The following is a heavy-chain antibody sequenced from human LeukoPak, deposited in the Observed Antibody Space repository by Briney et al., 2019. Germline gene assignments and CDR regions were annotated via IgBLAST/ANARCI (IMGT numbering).Heavy chain of an antibody. CDR2: ISGSGGST. D-gene: IGHD3-22*01. J-gene: IGHJ4*02. V-gene: IGHV3-23*01. CDR3: AKDRYYYDSSGYYLVY. CDR1: GFTFSSYA. Sequence: GGSLRLSCAASGFTFSSYAMSWVRQAPGKGLEWVSAISGSGGSTYYADSVKGRFTIPRDNSKNTLYLQMNSLRAEDTAVYYCAKDRYYYDSSGYYLVYWGQGTLVTVSS.